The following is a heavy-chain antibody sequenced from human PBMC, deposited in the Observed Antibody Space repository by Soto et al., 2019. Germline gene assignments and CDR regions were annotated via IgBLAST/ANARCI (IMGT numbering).Heavy chain of an antibody. D-gene: IGHD1-1*01. Sequence: QVQLVESEGGVVQPGRSLRLSCTASGFTFSNYGMHWVRQAPGKGLEWVTVISYDGNVAYYADSVKGRFTSSRDKSKNTLYLQMNSLRTEDTAVYYCAKEGPITNWYFDYWGQGTLVTVSS. V-gene: IGHV3-30*18. CDR1: GFTFSNYG. CDR2: ISYDGNVA. J-gene: IGHJ4*02. CDR3: AKEGPITNWYFDY.